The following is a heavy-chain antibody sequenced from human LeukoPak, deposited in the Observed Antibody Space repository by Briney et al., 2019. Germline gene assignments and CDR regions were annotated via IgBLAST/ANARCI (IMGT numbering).Heavy chain of an antibody. D-gene: IGHD6-6*01. Sequence: ASVTVSFKASGYTFTGYYMHWVRQAPGQGLEWMGRINPNSGGTNYAQKFQGRVTMTRDTSISTAYMELSRLRSDDTAVYYCARASKQLVPFRYWGQGTLVTVSS. V-gene: IGHV1-2*06. CDR1: GYTFTGYY. CDR3: ARASKQLVPFRY. J-gene: IGHJ4*02. CDR2: INPNSGGT.